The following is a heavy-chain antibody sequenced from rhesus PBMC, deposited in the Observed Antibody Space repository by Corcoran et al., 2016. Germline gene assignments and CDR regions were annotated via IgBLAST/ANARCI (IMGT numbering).Heavy chain of an antibody. D-gene: IGHD3-3*01. CDR3: ARDLDGYFDL. CDR1: GGSFSGYY. Sequence: QVQLQESGPGLVKPSETLSLTCAVSGGSFSGYYWGWIRQSPGKGLEWIGYISGSSGSTDYNPSLRSRVTISTDTSKNQFSLKLSSVTAADTAVYYCARDLDGYFDLWGPGTPITISS. CDR2: ISGSSGST. J-gene: IGHJ2*01. V-gene: IGHV4-165*01.